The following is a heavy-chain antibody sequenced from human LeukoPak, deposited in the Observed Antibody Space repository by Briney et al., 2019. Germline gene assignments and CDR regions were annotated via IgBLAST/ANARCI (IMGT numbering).Heavy chain of an antibody. Sequence: SETLSLTCTVSGGSISSYYWSWIRQPPGKGPEWIGYIHDSGSTNYNPSLKSRVTMSVDTSKNQFSLKLSSVTAADTAVYYCARRSLGIVGNYFHYWGQGALVTVSS. CDR3: ARRSLGIVGNYFHY. D-gene: IGHD1-26*01. J-gene: IGHJ4*02. CDR1: GGSISSYY. V-gene: IGHV4-59*08. CDR2: IHDSGST.